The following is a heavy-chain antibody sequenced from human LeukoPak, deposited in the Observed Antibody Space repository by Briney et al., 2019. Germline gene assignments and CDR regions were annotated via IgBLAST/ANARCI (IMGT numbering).Heavy chain of an antibody. V-gene: IGHV1-69*05. CDR3: ARALQDVSSGWNSWFDP. J-gene: IGHJ5*02. CDR1: GGTFSSYA. D-gene: IGHD6-19*01. CDR2: IIPIFGTA. Sequence: SVKVSCKASGGTFSSYAISWVRQAPGRGLEWMGGIIPIFGTANYAQKFQGRVTITTDESTSTAYMELSSLRSEDTAVYYCARALQDVSSGWNSWFDPWGQGTLVTVSS.